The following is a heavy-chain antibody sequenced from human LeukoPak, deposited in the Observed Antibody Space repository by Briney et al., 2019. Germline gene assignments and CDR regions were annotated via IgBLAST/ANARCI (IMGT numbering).Heavy chain of an antibody. Sequence: PSETLSLTCTVSGGSISSHYWSWIRQPPGKGLEWIGFIYYSGSTDYNPSLKSRVTISVDTSRNQFSLKLSSVTAADTAVYYCARDMGGPDNYWGLGTLVTVSS. CDR2: IYYSGST. CDR1: GGSISSHY. J-gene: IGHJ4*02. V-gene: IGHV4-59*11. CDR3: ARDMGGPDNY. D-gene: IGHD3-16*01.